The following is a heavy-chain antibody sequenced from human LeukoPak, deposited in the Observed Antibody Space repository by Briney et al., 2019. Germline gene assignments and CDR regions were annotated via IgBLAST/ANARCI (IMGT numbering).Heavy chain of an antibody. Sequence: GGSLRLSCAASGFTFSNYAMNWVRQAPGKGLEWVAVLIGSSGATDYADSVKGRFTISSANSKNMLFLQMNSLRAEDTAIYYCAKGAYDYIEIAYFDYWGQGARVTVSS. CDR3: AKGAYDYIEIAYFDY. J-gene: IGHJ4*02. D-gene: IGHD5-12*01. CDR1: GFTFSNYA. V-gene: IGHV3-23*01. CDR2: LIGSSGAT.